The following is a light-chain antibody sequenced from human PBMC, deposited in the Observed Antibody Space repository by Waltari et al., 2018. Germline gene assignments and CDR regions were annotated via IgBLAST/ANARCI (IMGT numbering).Light chain of an antibody. Sequence: SSDLTQDPSLSVALGQTVRITCQGDSIRRYYASWYQQRPGQAPILALYGPDNRPSGIPDRFSCSTSGNTASLTITGAQAEDEADYYCHSRETFSTRLFGGGTRLTV. CDR2: GPD. J-gene: IGLJ2*01. CDR1: SIRRYY. CDR3: HSRETFSTRL. V-gene: IGLV3-19*01.